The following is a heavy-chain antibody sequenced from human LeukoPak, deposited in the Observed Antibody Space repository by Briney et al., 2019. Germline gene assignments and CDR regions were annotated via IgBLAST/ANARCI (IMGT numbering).Heavy chain of an antibody. CDR1: GITFSSFG. CDR3: AKDNNHCSGGSCYGAEY. CDR2: ISYDGSDE. Sequence: GGSLRLSCAAFGITFSSFGMHWVRQAPGKGLEWVAVISYDGSDEYYADSVKGRFTISRDNSKNTLYLQMNSLRAEDTAVYYCAKDNNHCSGGSCYGAEYWGQGTLVTVSS. J-gene: IGHJ4*02. V-gene: IGHV3-30*18. D-gene: IGHD2-15*01.